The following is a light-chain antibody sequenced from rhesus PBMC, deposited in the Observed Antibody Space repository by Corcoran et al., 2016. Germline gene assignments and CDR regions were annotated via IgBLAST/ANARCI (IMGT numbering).Light chain of an antibody. J-gene: IGKJ3*01. Sequence: DIQMTQSPSSLSASVGDRGTITCRASQGISSWLAWYQQKPGKAPKLLFKKASSLQSGVPSRFSGSGSGPAFTLTISSLQPEDFATYCVQQSNSAPFTFGPGTKLDIK. CDR1: QGISSW. V-gene: IGKV1-21*01. CDR3: QQSNSAPFT. CDR2: KAS.